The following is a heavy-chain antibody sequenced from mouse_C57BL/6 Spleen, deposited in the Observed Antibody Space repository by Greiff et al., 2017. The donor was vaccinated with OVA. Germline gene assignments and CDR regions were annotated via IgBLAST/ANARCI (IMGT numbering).Heavy chain of an antibody. V-gene: IGHV5-17*01. J-gene: IGHJ1*03. CDR1: GFTFSDYG. Sequence: EVQRVESGGGLVKPGGSLKLSCAASGFTFSDYGMHWVRQAPEKGLEWVAYISSGSSTIYYAETVKGRFTISRDNAKNTLFLQMTSLRSEDTARYYVAMPGGNYLNWYFDVWGTGTTVTVSS. CDR3: AMPGGNYLNWYFDV. D-gene: IGHD2-1*01. CDR2: ISSGSSTI.